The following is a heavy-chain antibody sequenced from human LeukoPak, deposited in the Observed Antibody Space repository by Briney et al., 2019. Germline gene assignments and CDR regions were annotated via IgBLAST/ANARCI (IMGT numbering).Heavy chain of an antibody. D-gene: IGHD2/OR15-2a*01. CDR2: ISNSRSTK. J-gene: IGHJ5*02. V-gene: IGHV3-48*01. Sequence: GGSLRLSCAASGFTFSDYHMNWVRQAPGKGLEWVSYISNSRSTKYYADSVKGRFTISRDNAKNSLYLQMNSLGPEDTAVYYCARDISSSWGQGTLVTVSS. CDR3: ARDISSS. CDR1: GFTFSDYH.